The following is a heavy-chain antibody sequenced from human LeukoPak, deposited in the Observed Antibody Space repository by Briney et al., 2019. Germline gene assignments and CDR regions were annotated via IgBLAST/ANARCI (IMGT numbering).Heavy chain of an antibody. CDR2: IKQDGSEK. CDR1: GFTFSSYW. D-gene: IGHD4-17*01. Sequence: PGGSLRLSCAASGFTFSSYWMSRVRQAPGKGLEWVANIKQDGSEKYYVDSVKGRFTISRDNAKNSLYLQMNSLRAEDTAVYYCARAGDYGDVDAFDIWGQGTMVTVSS. J-gene: IGHJ3*02. CDR3: ARAGDYGDVDAFDI. V-gene: IGHV3-7*01.